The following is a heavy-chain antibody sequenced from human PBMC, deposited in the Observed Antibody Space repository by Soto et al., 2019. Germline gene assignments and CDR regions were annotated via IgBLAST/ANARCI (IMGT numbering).Heavy chain of an antibody. CDR2: INDYGTTI. Sequence: EVQLVESGGGLVQSGGSLRLSCAASGFTLVNYWMHWVRQAPGKGLVWVSRINDYGTTINYAESVEGRFIISRDDAKSEVCLQMNNLRAEDSAVYYCARGGLEPFDYWGQGALVTVSS. CDR3: ARGGLEPFDY. J-gene: IGHJ4*02. CDR1: GFTLVNYW. V-gene: IGHV3-74*01. D-gene: IGHD1-1*01.